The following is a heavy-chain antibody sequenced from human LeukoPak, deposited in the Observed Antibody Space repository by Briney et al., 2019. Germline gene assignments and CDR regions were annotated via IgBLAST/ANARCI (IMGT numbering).Heavy chain of an antibody. V-gene: IGHV3-21*01. CDR2: ISSDSFYI. CDR3: ARGLYSSSGDGAFDI. Sequence: GGSLRLSCAASGFTFSSYTMNWVRQAPGKGLEWVSAISSDSFYIYYADSVKGRFTVSRDNAKSSLYLQMNSLRAEDTAVYYCARGLYSSSGDGAFDIWGQGTMVTVSS. D-gene: IGHD6-6*01. J-gene: IGHJ3*02. CDR1: GFTFSSYT.